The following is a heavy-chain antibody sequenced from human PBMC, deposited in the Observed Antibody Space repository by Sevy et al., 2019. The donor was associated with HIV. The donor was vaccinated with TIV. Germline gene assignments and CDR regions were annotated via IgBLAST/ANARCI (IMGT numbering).Heavy chain of an antibody. V-gene: IGHV3-9*01. J-gene: IGHJ4*02. CDR2: INWNSGNI. CDR1: GFTFNNYG. Sequence: GGSLRLSCAASGFTFNNYGMHWVRQPQGKGRGWVSGINWNSGNIGYGDSVKGRLTISIDNAKNSLYLQMNSLRAEDTALYYCEKDISIEGAIAAVGTGIFDFWGQGTLVTVSS. CDR3: EKDISIEGAIAAVGTGIFDF. D-gene: IGHD6-13*01.